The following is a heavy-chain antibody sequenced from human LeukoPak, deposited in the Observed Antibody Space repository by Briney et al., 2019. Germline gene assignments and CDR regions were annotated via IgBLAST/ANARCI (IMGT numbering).Heavy chain of an antibody. CDR1: GFTFTTYW. CDR3: ARDAVDTANAV. J-gene: IGHJ6*02. D-gene: IGHD5-18*01. V-gene: IGHV3-74*01. Sequence: GGSLRLSCAASGFTFTTYWMHWVRQAPGKGLVWVSHINGDGSITSYADSVKGRFTISRDNAKNTLYLQMNSLRAEDTAVYYCARDAVDTANAVWGQGTTVTVSS. CDR2: INGDGSIT.